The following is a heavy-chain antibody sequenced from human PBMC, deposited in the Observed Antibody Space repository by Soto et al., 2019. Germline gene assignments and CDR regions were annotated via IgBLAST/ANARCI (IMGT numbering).Heavy chain of an antibody. CDR1: GFTFSRYS. V-gene: IGHV3-21*01. J-gene: IGHJ4*02. Sequence: EVQLVESGGGLVKPGGSLRLSGASSGFTFSRYSMNWVRQAPGKGLEWVSSISSSSSYIYYADSVKGRFTISRDNAKNSLYLQMNSLRAEDTAVYYCARVGLSGYYFDYWGQGTLVTVSS. CDR3: ARVGLSGYYFDY. D-gene: IGHD2-21*02. CDR2: ISSSSSYI.